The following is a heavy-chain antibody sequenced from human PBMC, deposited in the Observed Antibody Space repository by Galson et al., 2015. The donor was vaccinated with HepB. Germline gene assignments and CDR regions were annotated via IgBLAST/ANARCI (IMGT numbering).Heavy chain of an antibody. D-gene: IGHD6-19*01. J-gene: IGHJ4*02. V-gene: IGHV3-30*18. CDR1: GFTFSNYG. CDR2: ISYDGSNK. Sequence: SLRLSCAASGFTFSNYGMHWVRQAPGKGLEWVAVISYDGSNKYCADSVKGRFTISRDNSKNTLYLQMNSLRAEDTALYYCAKDPYLYSALAGTIAGFDYWGQGTLVTVSS. CDR3: AKDPYLYSALAGTIAGFDY.